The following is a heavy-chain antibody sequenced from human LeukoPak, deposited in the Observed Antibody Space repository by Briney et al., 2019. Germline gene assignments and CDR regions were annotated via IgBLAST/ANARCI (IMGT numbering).Heavy chain of an antibody. J-gene: IGHJ4*02. CDR2: IIPIFGTA. CDR3: AREVAHSSFYDY. Sequence: SVKVSCKASGGTFSSYAISWVRQAPGQGLEWMGGIIPIFGTANYAQKFQVRVTITADKSTSTAYMELSSLRSEDTAVYYCAREVAHSSFYDYWGQGTLVTVSS. D-gene: IGHD6-13*01. V-gene: IGHV1-69*06. CDR1: GGTFSSYA.